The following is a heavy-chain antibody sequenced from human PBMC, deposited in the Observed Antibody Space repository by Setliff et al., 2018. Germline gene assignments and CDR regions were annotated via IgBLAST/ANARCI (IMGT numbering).Heavy chain of an antibody. Sequence: SETLSLTCTVSGGSISSGGYYWSWIRQPPGKRLEWIGYIYYSGSTNYNPSLESRVTISVDTSKNQFSLNLVSLTAAETAVYYCSRVFYYGSGSYLYYFDSWGQGTLVTVS. CDR3: SRVFYYGSGSYLYYFDS. D-gene: IGHD3-10*01. J-gene: IGHJ4*02. V-gene: IGHV4-61*08. CDR1: GGSISSGGYY. CDR2: IYYSGST.